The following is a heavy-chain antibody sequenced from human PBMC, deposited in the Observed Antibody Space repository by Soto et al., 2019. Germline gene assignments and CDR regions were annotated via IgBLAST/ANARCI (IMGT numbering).Heavy chain of an antibody. V-gene: IGHV4-39*01. Sequence: PSETLSLTCTVSGDSISSRSYYWGWIRQPPGKGLEWIGSFYYSGSTYYYTSLKSRVTISGDTSENQISLKLSSVTAADTAVYYCARQVVDGSVTGAGSFDYWGQGTLVTVSS. D-gene: IGHD3-10*01. CDR1: GDSISSRSYY. CDR2: FYYSGST. CDR3: ARQVVDGSVTGAGSFDY. J-gene: IGHJ4*02.